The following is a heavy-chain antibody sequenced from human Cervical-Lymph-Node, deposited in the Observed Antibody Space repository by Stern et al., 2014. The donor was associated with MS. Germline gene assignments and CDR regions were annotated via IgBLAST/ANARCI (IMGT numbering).Heavy chain of an antibody. J-gene: IGHJ6*02. Sequence: VQLVQSGAEVKKPGSSVKVSCKASGGTFSSYAISWVRQAPGQGLEWMGGIIPIFGTANYAQKFQGRVTMTADASTSTASMAMSSLRSEDTAVYYCARNGGYCSSTSCYTHYYYGMDVWGQGTTVTVSS. V-gene: IGHV1-69*01. D-gene: IGHD2-2*02. CDR2: IIPIFGTA. CDR3: ARNGGYCSSTSCYTHYYYGMDV. CDR1: GGTFSSYA.